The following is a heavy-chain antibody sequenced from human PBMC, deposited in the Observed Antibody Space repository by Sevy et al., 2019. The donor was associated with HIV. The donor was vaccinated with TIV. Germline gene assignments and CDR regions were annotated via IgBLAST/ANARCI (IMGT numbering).Heavy chain of an antibody. Sequence: SETLSLTCTVSGGSISSYYWSWIRQPPGKGLEWIGYIYYSGSTNYNPSLKSRVTISVDTSKNQFSLKLSSVTAADTAVYYCARGRRSITMVRAAHIPYYFDYWGQGTLVTVSS. CDR2: IYYSGST. D-gene: IGHD3-10*01. V-gene: IGHV4-59*13. CDR1: GGSISSYY. CDR3: ARGRRSITMVRAAHIPYYFDY. J-gene: IGHJ4*02.